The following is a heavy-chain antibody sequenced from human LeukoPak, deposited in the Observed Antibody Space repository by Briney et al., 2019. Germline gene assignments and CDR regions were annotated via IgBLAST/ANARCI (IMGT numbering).Heavy chain of an antibody. Sequence: GGSLRLSCAASGFTFSSYAMSWVRQAPGKGLEWVSIISDNGGVTFYADSVKGRFTISRENSKNTLYLQMTSLRAEDTAMYYCAKDFIAMVGYMDVWGKGTTVTVSS. CDR2: ISDNGGVT. D-gene: IGHD6-19*01. CDR1: GFTFSSYA. V-gene: IGHV3-23*01. CDR3: AKDFIAMVGYMDV. J-gene: IGHJ6*03.